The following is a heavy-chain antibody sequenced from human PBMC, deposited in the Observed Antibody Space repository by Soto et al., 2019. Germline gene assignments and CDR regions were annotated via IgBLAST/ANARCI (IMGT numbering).Heavy chain of an antibody. V-gene: IGHV3-23*01. CDR3: AKSPGMYYYDSSGYYHYDY. CDR2: ISGSGVST. Sequence: PGGSLRLSCAASGFTFSSYAMSWVRQAPGKGLEWVSAISGSGVSTYYADSVKGRFNISRDNSKNTLYLQMNSLRAEDTSVYYCAKSPGMYYYDSSGYYHYDYWGQGTLVTVS. CDR1: GFTFSSYA. D-gene: IGHD3-22*01. J-gene: IGHJ4*02.